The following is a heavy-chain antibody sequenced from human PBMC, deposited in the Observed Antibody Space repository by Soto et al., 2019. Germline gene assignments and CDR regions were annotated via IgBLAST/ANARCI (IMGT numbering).Heavy chain of an antibody. Sequence: GESLKISCEASGYTFTTFWIGWVRQMPGKGLEWMGIIFPGDSDTRYNPSFQGQVTISADTSLSTAYLQWTSLKASDTAIYYCVRPKLDGAVSTTQRNYWGRGTLVTSPQ. CDR3: VRPKLDGAVSTTQRNY. V-gene: IGHV5-51*01. J-gene: IGHJ4*01. CDR1: GYTFTTFW. CDR2: IFPGDSDT. D-gene: IGHD1-26*01.